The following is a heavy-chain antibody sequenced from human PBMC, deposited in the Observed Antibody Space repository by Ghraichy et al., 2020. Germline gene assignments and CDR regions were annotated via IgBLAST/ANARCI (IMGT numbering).Heavy chain of an antibody. CDR2: IFSNDEK. J-gene: IGHJ4*02. D-gene: IGHD6-13*01. Sequence: SGPTLVKPTETLTLTCTVSGFSLSNARMGVSWIRQPPGKALEWLGHIFSNDEKSYSTSLKSRLTISKDTSKSQVVLTMTNMDPVDTATYYCARSRGGNSWYDYWGQGTLVTVSS. V-gene: IGHV2-26*01. CDR1: GFSLSNARMG. CDR3: ARSRGGNSWYDY.